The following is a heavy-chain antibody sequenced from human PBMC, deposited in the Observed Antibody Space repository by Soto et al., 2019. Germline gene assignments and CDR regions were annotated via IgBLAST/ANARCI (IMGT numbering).Heavy chain of an antibody. CDR1: GFTFSIYA. Sequence: QVQLVESGGGVVQPGRSLRVSCAASGFTFSIYAMHWVRQAPGTGLEWVAVISYDGTKTYYADSVKGRFTISRDNSKKTVYLHMNSLRDEDTAVYCCAKDRGPRRRWLIDPFVYWGQGTLVTVSP. J-gene: IGHJ4*02. CDR2: ISYDGTKT. CDR3: AKDRGPRRRWLIDPFVY. V-gene: IGHV3-30*18. D-gene: IGHD3-10*01.